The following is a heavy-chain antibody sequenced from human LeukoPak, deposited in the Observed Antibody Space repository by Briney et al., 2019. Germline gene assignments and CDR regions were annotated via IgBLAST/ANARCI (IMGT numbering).Heavy chain of an antibody. CDR2: ISGSGGST. V-gene: IGHV3-23*01. J-gene: IGHJ4*02. Sequence: GGSLRLSCAASGFTFSSYAMSWVRQAPGRGLEWVSAISGSGGSTYYADSVKGRFTISRDNSKNTLYLQMNSLRAEDTAVYYCAKGRSVVIVPAAKVFDYWGQGTLVTVSS. CDR1: GFTFSSYA. D-gene: IGHD2-2*01. CDR3: AKGRSVVIVPAAKVFDY.